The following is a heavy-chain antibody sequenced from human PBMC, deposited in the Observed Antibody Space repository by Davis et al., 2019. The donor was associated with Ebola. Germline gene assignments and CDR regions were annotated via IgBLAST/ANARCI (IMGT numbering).Heavy chain of an antibody. V-gene: IGHV5-51*01. J-gene: IGHJ4*02. Sequence: GESLKISCKGSGYNFTRFWIGWVRQMPGKGLEWMGIIYPGDSDTRYSPSFQGQVTISVDKSINTAYLQWSSLKASDTAMYYCAKVKTAAYYFDYWGQGTLVTVSS. CDR3: AKVKTAAYYFDY. CDR2: IYPGDSDT. CDR1: GYNFTRFW. D-gene: IGHD4-11*01.